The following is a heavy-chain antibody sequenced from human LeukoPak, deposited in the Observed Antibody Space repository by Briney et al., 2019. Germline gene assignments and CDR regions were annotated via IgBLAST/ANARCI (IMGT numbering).Heavy chain of an antibody. V-gene: IGHV3-49*04. CDR2: IRSKAYGGTT. CDR3: IGWMDIVVVPAAIQEDY. CDR1: GFTFGDYA. Sequence: GGSLRLSCTASGFTFGDYAMSWVRQAPGKGLEWVGFIRSKAYGGTTEYAASVKGRFTISRDDSKSIAYLQMNSLKTEDTAVYYCIGWMDIVVVPAAIQEDYWGQGTLDTVCS. D-gene: IGHD2-2*02. J-gene: IGHJ4*02.